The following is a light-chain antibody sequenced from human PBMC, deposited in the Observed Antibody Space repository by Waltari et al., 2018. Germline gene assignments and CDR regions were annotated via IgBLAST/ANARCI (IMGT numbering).Light chain of an antibody. CDR1: QSISTNF. V-gene: IGKV3-20*01. CDR2: GAS. Sequence: IVLTQSPGTLSLSPGEGATLSCRASQSISTNFLAWYQQRRGQAPRLLIYGASSRATGIPDRFSGSGSATDFTLTINRLEPEDFAVYHCQHYGGSPWTFGQGTKVEIK. CDR3: QHYGGSPWT. J-gene: IGKJ1*01.